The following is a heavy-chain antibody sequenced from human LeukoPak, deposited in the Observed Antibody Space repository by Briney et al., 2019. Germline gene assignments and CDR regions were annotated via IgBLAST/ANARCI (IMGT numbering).Heavy chain of an antibody. CDR2: INPNSGGT. J-gene: IGHJ4*02. CDR3: ARERTLAARPAFDY. Sequence: ASVKVSCKASGYTFTGYYMHWVRQAPGQGLEWMGWINPNSGGTNYAQKFQGRVTMTGDTSISTAYMELSRLRSDDTAVYYCARERTLAARPAFDYWGQGTLVTVSS. V-gene: IGHV1-2*02. CDR1: GYTFTGYY. D-gene: IGHD6-6*01.